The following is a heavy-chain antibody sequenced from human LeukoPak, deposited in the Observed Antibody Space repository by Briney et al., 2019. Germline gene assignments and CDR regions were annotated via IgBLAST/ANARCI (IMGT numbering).Heavy chain of an antibody. Sequence: GGSLRLSCGAYGFTFSNNAMYWVRQAPGKGLEWVSGISDNGRRTYYADSVKGRFTISRDQSKNMMYLQMDSLRAEDTAIYYCAKDLAGTTSFDFWGQGTLVTVSS. CDR1: GFTFSNNA. CDR3: AKDLAGTTSFDF. CDR2: ISDNGRRT. V-gene: IGHV3-23*01. J-gene: IGHJ4*02. D-gene: IGHD1-7*01.